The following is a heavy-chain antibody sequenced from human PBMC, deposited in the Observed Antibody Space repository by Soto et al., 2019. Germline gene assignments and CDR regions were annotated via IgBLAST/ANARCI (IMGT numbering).Heavy chain of an antibody. CDR2: ISGDSGKK. V-gene: IGHV1-3*01. CDR3: VRDQSVVHRGVRYYGMDV. Sequence: ASVKVSCKASGYSLSTHATHWVRQAPGQRLEWMGWISGDSGKKIHSQKFQDRVTITRDTAANTAYMELSSLTLEDTAVYFCVRDQSVVHRGVRYYGMDVWGQGTTVTVSS. CDR1: GYSLSTHA. J-gene: IGHJ6*02. D-gene: IGHD3-10*01.